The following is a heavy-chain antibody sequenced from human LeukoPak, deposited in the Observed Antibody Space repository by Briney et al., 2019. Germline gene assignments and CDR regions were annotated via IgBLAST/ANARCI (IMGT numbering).Heavy chain of an antibody. Sequence: PSETLSLTCTVSGGSISSYYWSWIRQPPGEGLEWIGYIYYSGSTNYSPSLKSRVTISVDTSKNQFSLKLSSVTAADTAVYYCAREHPSIVGATDYFDYWGQGTLVTVSS. CDR1: GGSISSYY. J-gene: IGHJ4*02. CDR2: IYYSGST. CDR3: AREHPSIVGATDYFDY. V-gene: IGHV4-59*01. D-gene: IGHD1-26*01.